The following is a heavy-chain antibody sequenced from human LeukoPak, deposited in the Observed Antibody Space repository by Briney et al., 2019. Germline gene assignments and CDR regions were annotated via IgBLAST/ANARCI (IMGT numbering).Heavy chain of an antibody. D-gene: IGHD5-18*01. Sequence: PGGSLRLSCAASGFTFSSYTINWVRQAPGKGLEWVSSISSSGTYIYYTDSLRGRFTVSRDNAENSVFQQMNGLRGEDTAVYYCALNVDTDYFDYWGQGTLVTVSS. CDR2: ISSSGTYI. V-gene: IGHV3-21*01. CDR3: ALNVDTDYFDY. CDR1: GFTFSSYT. J-gene: IGHJ4*02.